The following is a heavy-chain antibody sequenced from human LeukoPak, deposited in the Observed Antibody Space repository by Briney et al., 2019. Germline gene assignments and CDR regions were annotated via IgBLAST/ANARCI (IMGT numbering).Heavy chain of an antibody. CDR2: IKQDGSEK. Sequence: PGGSLRLSCAASGFTFSSYWMSWVRQAPGKGLEWMANIKQDGSEKYYVDSVKGRFTISRDNAENSLYLQMNSLRAEDTAVYYCARLNDYGDFDAFDIWGQGTMVTVSS. V-gene: IGHV3-7*01. CDR1: GFTFSSYW. J-gene: IGHJ3*02. D-gene: IGHD4-17*01. CDR3: ARLNDYGDFDAFDI.